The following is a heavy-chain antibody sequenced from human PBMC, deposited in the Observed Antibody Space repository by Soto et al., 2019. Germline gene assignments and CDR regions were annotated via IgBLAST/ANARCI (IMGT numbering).Heavy chain of an antibody. J-gene: IGHJ2*01. V-gene: IGHV4-31*03. CDR2: IHYSGTT. Sequence: PSETLSLTCTVSGDSITAGGHYWAWIRQHPEKGLEWLGYIHYSGTTDYNPSLKSRLTVPVDTSKNQFSLSLSSVTAADTAIHYCAALTATYWNFSIWGRGTLVTVSS. CDR3: AALTATYWNFSI. D-gene: IGHD2-21*02. CDR1: GDSITAGGHY.